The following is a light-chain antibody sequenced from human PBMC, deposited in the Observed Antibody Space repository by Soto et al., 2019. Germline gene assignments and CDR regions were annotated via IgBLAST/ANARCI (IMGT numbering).Light chain of an antibody. CDR3: QQSYSTPFT. V-gene: IGKV1-39*01. Sequence: DIQLTQSPSTLSASVGDRVTITCRASQSVDSCLAWYQQKPGKAPKLLIYAASSLQSGVPSRFSGSGSGTDFTLTISSLQPEDFATYYCQQSYSTPFTFGPGTKVDIK. CDR1: QSVDSC. CDR2: AAS. J-gene: IGKJ3*01.